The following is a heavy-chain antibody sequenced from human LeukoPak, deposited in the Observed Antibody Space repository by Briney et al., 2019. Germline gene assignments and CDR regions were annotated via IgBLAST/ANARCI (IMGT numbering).Heavy chain of an antibody. CDR2: MYLSGTT. V-gene: IGHV4-4*02. CDR1: GDSINSLDL. CDR3: ARVGIAARWGLDY. D-gene: IGHD6-6*01. J-gene: IGHJ4*02. Sequence: SGTLSLTCTVSGDSINSLDLWSWVRQPPGKGLEWIGEMYLSGTTHSNPSVKSRVTISIDKSKNQFFLNLSSVTAADTAVYYCARVGIAARWGLDYWGQGTLVTVSS.